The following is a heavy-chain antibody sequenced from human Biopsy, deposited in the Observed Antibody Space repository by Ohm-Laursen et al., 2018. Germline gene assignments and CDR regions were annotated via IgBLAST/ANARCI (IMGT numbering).Heavy chain of an antibody. Sequence: SDTLSLTCTVSGDSVTNYYWSWIRQPPGKGLEWIGHIYYSVITTYNPSLQSRVSISVDTSRNQVSLTLSSVTAADTAVYYCARDSGILNYGNFKYYHYYGMDVWGQGTKVTVSS. CDR2: IYYSVIT. J-gene: IGHJ6*02. D-gene: IGHD4-11*01. V-gene: IGHV4-59*02. CDR1: GDSVTNYY. CDR3: ARDSGILNYGNFKYYHYYGMDV.